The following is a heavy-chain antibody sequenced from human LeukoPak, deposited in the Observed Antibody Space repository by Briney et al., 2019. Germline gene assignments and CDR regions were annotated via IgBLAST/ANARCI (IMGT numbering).Heavy chain of an antibody. D-gene: IGHD6-25*01. CDR3: ARSGIRYYYGMDV. Sequence: SETLSLTCAVYGGSFSGYYWSWIRQPSGKGLEWIGEINHSGSTNYNPSLKSRVTISVDTSRNQFSLKLSSVTAADTAVYYCARSGIRYYYGMDVWGQGTTVTVSS. CDR1: GGSFSGYY. CDR2: INHSGST. J-gene: IGHJ6*02. V-gene: IGHV4-34*01.